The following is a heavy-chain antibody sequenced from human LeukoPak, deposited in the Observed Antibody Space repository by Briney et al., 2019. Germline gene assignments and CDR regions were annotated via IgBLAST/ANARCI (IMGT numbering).Heavy chain of an antibody. V-gene: IGHV3-11*04. Sequence: GGSLRLSCAASGFTFSDYYMSWFRQAPGKGLEWVPYISSSGSTIYYADSVKGRFTISRDNSKNTLYLQMNSLRAEDTAVYYCARDLPRWFGELLGDYWGQGTLVTVSS. CDR3: ARDLPRWFGELLGDY. CDR1: GFTFSDYY. J-gene: IGHJ4*02. D-gene: IGHD3-10*01. CDR2: ISSSGSTI.